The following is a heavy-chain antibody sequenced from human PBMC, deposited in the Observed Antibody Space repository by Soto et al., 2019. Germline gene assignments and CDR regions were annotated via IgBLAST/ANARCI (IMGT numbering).Heavy chain of an antibody. D-gene: IGHD1-26*01. CDR1: GYTFTSYG. V-gene: IGHV1-18*01. Sequence: ASVKVSCKSSGYTFTSYGTSWVRQAPGQGLEWMGWISAYNGNTNYAQKLQGRVTMTTDTSTSTAYMELRSLRSDDTAVYYCARGRIVGATSPWVTWGKGTLVTAPQ. J-gene: IGHJ5*02. CDR3: ARGRIVGATSPWVT. CDR2: ISAYNGNT.